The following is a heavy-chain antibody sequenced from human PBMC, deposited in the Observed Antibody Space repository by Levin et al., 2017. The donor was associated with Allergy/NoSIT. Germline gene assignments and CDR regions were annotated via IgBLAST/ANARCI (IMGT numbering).Heavy chain of an antibody. CDR2: ISSSSSYI. CDR1: GFTFSSYS. V-gene: IGHV3-21*01. J-gene: IGHJ4*02. D-gene: IGHD3-22*01. CDR3: ARDLDSNYDSSGSH. Sequence: GESLKISCAASGFTFSSYSMNWVRQAPGKGLEWVSSISSSSSYIYYADSVKGRFTISRDNAKNSLYLQMNSLRAEDTAVYYCARDLDSNYDSSGSHWGQGTLVTVSS.